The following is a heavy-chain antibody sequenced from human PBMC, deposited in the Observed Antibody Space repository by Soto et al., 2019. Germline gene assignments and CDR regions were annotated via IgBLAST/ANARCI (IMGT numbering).Heavy chain of an antibody. V-gene: IGHV1-69*01. CDR1: GGTFSSYA. CDR2: IIPIFGTA. Sequence: QVQLVQSGAEVKKPGSSVKVSCKASGGTFSSYAISWVRQAPGQGLEWMGGIIPIFGTANYAQKFQGRVTITADESTSTAYMELSSLRSEDTAVYYCAILKARWLQSYYYYAMDVWGQGTTVTVSS. CDR3: AILKARWLQSYYYYAMDV. D-gene: IGHD5-12*01. J-gene: IGHJ6*02.